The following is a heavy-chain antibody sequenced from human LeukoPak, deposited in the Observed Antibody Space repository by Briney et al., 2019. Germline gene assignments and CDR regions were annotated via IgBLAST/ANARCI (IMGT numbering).Heavy chain of an antibody. J-gene: IGHJ5*02. Sequence: ASVKVSCKASGYTFTGYYMHWVRQAPGQGLEWMGWINPNSGGTNYAQKFQGRVTMTRDTSISTAYMELSRLRSDDTAVYYCARDPVETSTDLRYDFWSGYYSTQNWFDPWGQGTLVTVSS. D-gene: IGHD3-3*01. CDR2: INPNSGGT. V-gene: IGHV1-2*02. CDR3: ARDPVETSTDLRYDFWSGYYSTQNWFDP. CDR1: GYTFTGYY.